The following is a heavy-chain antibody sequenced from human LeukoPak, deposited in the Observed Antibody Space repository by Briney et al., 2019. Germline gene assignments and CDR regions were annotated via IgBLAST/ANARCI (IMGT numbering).Heavy chain of an antibody. CDR1: GGSFSGYY. J-gene: IGHJ4*02. Sequence: PSETLSLTCAVYGGSFSGYYWSWLRQPPGKGLEWIGEINHSGSTNYNPSLKSRVTISVDTSKNQFSLKLSSVTAADTAVYYCARGGFKLWAYLRLDYWGQGTLVTVSS. CDR3: ARGGFKLWAYLRLDY. D-gene: IGHD5-18*01. V-gene: IGHV4-34*01. CDR2: INHSGST.